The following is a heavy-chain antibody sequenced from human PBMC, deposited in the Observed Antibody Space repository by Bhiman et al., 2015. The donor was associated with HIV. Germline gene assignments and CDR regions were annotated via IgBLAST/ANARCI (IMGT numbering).Heavy chain of an antibody. CDR1: GFTFSSYT. J-gene: IGHJ6*02. CDR2: ISSSSSYI. D-gene: IGHD3-16*02. V-gene: IGHV3-21*03. CDR3: AREGRSSLFVDV. Sequence: EVQLVESGGGLVKPGGSLRLSCAASGFTFSSYTMNWVRQAPGKGLEWVSSISSSSSYIYYADSVKGRFTISRDNAKNSLYLQMNSPRAEDTAVYYCAREGRSSLFVDVWGQGTTGHRLL.